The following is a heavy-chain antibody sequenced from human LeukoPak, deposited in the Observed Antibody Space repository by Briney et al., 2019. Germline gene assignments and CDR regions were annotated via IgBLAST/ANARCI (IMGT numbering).Heavy chain of an antibody. CDR1: GGSISASSYY. CDR3: ARGENYDILTGYLFDY. D-gene: IGHD3-9*01. CDR2: IYYSGST. V-gene: IGHV4-30-4*08. Sequence: PSETLSLTCTVSGGSISASSYYWGWIRQPPGKGLEWIGYIYYSGSTYYNPSLKSRVTISVDTSKNQFSLKLSSVTAADTAVYYCARGENYDILTGYLFDYWGQGTLVTVSS. J-gene: IGHJ4*02.